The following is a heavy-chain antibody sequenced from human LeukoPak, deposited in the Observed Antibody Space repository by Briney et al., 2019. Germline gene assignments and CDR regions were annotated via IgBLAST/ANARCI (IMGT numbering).Heavy chain of an antibody. J-gene: IGHJ3*02. Sequence: ASVKVSCKASGYTFTSYGISWVRQAPGQGLEWMGWISAYNGNTNYAQKLQGRVTMTTDTSTSTAYMELRSLRSDDTAMYYCARDTYYYDSSGYVSGAFDIWGQGTMVTVSS. CDR1: GYTFTSYG. CDR2: ISAYNGNT. D-gene: IGHD3-22*01. V-gene: IGHV1-18*01. CDR3: ARDTYYYDSSGYVSGAFDI.